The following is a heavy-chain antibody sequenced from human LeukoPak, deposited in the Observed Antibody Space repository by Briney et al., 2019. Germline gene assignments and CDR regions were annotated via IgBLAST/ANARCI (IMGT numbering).Heavy chain of an antibody. CDR3: AKDSFSYNGIFDALDV. V-gene: IGHV3-33*06. D-gene: IGHD2-8*01. Sequence: GGSLRLSCAASGFTFSRYGMHWVRQAPGKGLEWVAGIWYDGSKNYYADSVRGRFTISRDNSKNTLFLQMNSLRAEDTAIYYCAKDSFSYNGIFDALDVWGQGTMVTVSS. CDR1: GFTFSRYG. J-gene: IGHJ3*01. CDR2: IWYDGSKN.